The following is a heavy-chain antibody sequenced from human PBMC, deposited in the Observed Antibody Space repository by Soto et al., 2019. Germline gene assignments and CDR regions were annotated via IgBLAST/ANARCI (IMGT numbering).Heavy chain of an antibody. Sequence: QVQLQQWGAGLLKPSETLSLTCAVYGGSFSGYYWSWIRQTPGKGLEWIGEINDSGSTNHNPSLKSRVSILVDTPKNQFSLKLSSVTAADTAVYYSARGLLVWFGELSRRGGYYYYMDVWGKGTTDTGSS. CDR3: ARGLLVWFGELSRRGGYYYYMDV. J-gene: IGHJ6*03. CDR2: INDSGST. V-gene: IGHV4-34*01. D-gene: IGHD3-10*01. CDR1: GGSFSGYY.